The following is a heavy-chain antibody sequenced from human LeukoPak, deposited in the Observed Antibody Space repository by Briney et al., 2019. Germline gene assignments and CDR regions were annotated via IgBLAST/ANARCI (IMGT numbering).Heavy chain of an antibody. CDR2: IYSGGIT. CDR3: ARGWGTHYDYYMDV. D-gene: IGHD3-16*01. J-gene: IGHJ6*03. V-gene: IGHV3-53*01. Sequence: SGGSLRLSCAASGFTVNSDYMTWVRQAPGKGLEWVSVIYSGGITYYADSVKGRFTISRDNSQNTLDLQMNSLRAEDTAVYYCARGWGTHYDYYMDVWGKGTTVTVSS. CDR1: GFTVNSDY.